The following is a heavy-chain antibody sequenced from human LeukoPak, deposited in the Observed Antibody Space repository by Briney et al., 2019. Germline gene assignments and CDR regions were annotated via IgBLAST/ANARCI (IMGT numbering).Heavy chain of an antibody. J-gene: IGHJ4*02. CDR3: AKDATASPDFHWFDN. D-gene: IGHD3-3*01. CDR1: GFTFSSYA. V-gene: IGHV3-23*01. CDR2: ISSGDGT. Sequence: PGGSLRLSCAASGFTFSSYAMNWGRQAPGKGLEWVAGISSGDGTFHPESVKGGFTISRGKSKDTRYQQMNRLRADDTAVYYCAKDATASPDFHWFDNWGQGTQVIVSS.